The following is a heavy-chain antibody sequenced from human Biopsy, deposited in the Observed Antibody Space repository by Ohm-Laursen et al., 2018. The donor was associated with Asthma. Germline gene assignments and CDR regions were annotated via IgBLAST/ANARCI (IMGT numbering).Heavy chain of an antibody. V-gene: IGHV3-53*01. D-gene: IGHD3-22*01. J-gene: IGHJ4*02. CDR1: GFAVSRDH. CDR3: ARGDSSNWSHYYFDY. CDR2: IYSGGTS. Sequence: SLRLSCAASGFAVSRDHMFWVRQAPGKGLEWVSVIYSGGTSRTADSVRGRFTIPRDYSKNTLYLQMHSLRAEDTAVYYCARGDSSNWSHYYFDYWGQGTLVTVSS.